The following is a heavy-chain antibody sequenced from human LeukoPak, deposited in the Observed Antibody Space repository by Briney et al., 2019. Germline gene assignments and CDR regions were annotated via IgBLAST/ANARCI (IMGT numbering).Heavy chain of an antibody. J-gene: IGHJ4*02. CDR2: INTDGSST. CDR1: GFTFSSYW. CDR3: ARDVGATTHFDY. V-gene: IGHV3-74*01. D-gene: IGHD1-26*01. Sequence: PGGSLRLSCAASGFTFSSYWMHWVRQAPGKGLVWVSRINTDGSSTSYADSVKGRFTISRDNAKNSLYLQMNSLRAEDTAVYYCARDVGATTHFDYWGQGTLVTVSS.